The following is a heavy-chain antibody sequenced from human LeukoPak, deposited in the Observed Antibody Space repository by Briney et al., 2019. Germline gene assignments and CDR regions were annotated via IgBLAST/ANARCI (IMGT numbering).Heavy chain of an antibody. CDR1: GGSFSDYY. D-gene: IGHD2-2*01. J-gene: IGHJ4*02. V-gene: IGHV4-34*01. Sequence: SETLSLTCAVYGGSFSDYYWGWLRQPPGKGLEWIGTIYYSGSTYYNPSLKSRVTIFVDTSKNQFSLKLNSVTAADTAVYYCARRTRGLDYWGQGALVTVSS. CDR2: IYYSGST. CDR3: ARRTRGLDY.